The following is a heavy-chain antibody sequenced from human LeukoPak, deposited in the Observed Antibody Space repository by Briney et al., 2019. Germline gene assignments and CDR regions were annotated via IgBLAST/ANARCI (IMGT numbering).Heavy chain of an antibody. Sequence: PSETLSLTCAVYGGSFSGYYWSWIRQPPGKGLEWIGEINHSGSTNYNPSLKSRVTISVDTSKNQFSLKLSSVTAADTAVYYCARGLGYYGSGSQGYYFDYWGQGTLVTVSS. J-gene: IGHJ4*02. CDR1: GGSFSGYY. CDR3: ARGLGYYGSGSQGYYFDY. D-gene: IGHD3-10*01. CDR2: INHSGST. V-gene: IGHV4-34*01.